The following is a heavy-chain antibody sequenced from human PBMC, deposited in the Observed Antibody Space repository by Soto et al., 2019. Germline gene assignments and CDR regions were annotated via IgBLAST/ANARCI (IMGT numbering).Heavy chain of an antibody. J-gene: IGHJ3*02. CDR3: ARLTYYYDSSGYYHASAFDI. V-gene: IGHV5-10-1*01. D-gene: IGHD3-22*01. CDR1: GYSFTSYW. CDR2: IDPSDSYT. Sequence: GASLKISCKGSGYSFTSYWISWVRQMPGKGLEWIGRIDPSDSYTNYSPSFQGHVTISADKSISTAYLQWSSLKASDTAMYYCARLTYYYDSSGYYHASAFDIWGQGTMVTVSS.